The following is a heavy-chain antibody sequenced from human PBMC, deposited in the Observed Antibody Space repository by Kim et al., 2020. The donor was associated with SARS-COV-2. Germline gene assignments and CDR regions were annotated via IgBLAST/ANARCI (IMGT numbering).Heavy chain of an antibody. CDR1: GFTVSSNY. J-gene: IGHJ6*02. Sequence: GGSLRLSCAASGFTVSSNYMSWVRQAPGKGLEWVSVIYSGGSTYYADSVKGRFTISRDNSKNTLYLQMNSLRAEDTAVYYCARMGVQAPYYYYYGMDVWGQGTTVTVSS. V-gene: IGHV3-66*01. CDR3: ARMGVQAPYYYYYGMDV. CDR2: IYSGGST. D-gene: IGHD3-16*01.